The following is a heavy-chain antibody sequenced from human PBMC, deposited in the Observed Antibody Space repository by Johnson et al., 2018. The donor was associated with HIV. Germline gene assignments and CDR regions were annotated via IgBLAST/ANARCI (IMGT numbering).Heavy chain of an antibody. CDR1: GFTFSSYA. D-gene: IGHD2-2*01. J-gene: IGHJ3*02. Sequence: VLLVESGGGLVQPGGSLRLSCAASGFTFSSYAMHWVRQAPGKGLEYVSAISSNGGSTYYANSVKGRFTISRDNAKNSLYLQMNSLRAEDTALYYCARGPYCSSSGCYGSGTYSSAFDIWSQGTMVTVSS. CDR2: ISSNGGST. V-gene: IGHV3-64*01. CDR3: ARGPYCSSSGCYGSGTYSSAFDI.